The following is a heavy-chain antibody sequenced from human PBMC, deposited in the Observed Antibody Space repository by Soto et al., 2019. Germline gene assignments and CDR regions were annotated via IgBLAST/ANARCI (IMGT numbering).Heavy chain of an antibody. CDR1: EASEVTFNTFI. J-gene: IGHJ6*02. CDR2: ISHDGSIR. CDR3: AKEGDQDYYNKGGPINV. D-gene: IGHD3-10*01. Sequence: GGSLRLSCAASEASEVTFNTFIMHWVRQAPGKGLEWVAVISHDGSIRYYSNSVKGRFTISRDDSKNTVYLQMSSLSAEDTATYYCAKEGDQDYYNKGGPINVWGQGTTVTVSS. V-gene: IGHV3-30*04.